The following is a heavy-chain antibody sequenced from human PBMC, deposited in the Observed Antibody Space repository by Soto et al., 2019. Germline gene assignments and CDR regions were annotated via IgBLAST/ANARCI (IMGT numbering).Heavy chain of an antibody. CDR2: IGYDGSNK. J-gene: IGHJ6*02. D-gene: IGHD2-2*01. Sequence: QVPLVESGGGVVQPGRSLRLSCAASGFTFSSYGLHWVRQAPGKGLEGVAVIGYDGSNKYYADSVKGRFTNTRDNSKNTLCLQMNSLRAEDTAVYYCARGRYCSSTSCNTYGMDVWGHGTTVTVSS. V-gene: IGHV3-33*01. CDR1: GFTFSSYG. CDR3: ARGRYCSSTSCNTYGMDV.